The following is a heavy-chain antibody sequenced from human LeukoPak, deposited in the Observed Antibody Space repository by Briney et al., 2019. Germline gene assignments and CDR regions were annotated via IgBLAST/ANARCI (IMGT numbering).Heavy chain of an antibody. D-gene: IGHD4-17*01. CDR1: GGSISSSNW. V-gene: IGHV4-4*02. J-gene: IGHJ4*02. CDR2: IYHSGST. CDR3: AREGAGFGDYALSYYFDY. Sequence: KPSETLSLTCAVSGGSISSSNWWSWVRQPPGKGLEWIGEIYHSGSTNYNPSLKSRVTISVDKSKNQFSLKLSSVTAADTAVYYCAREGAGFGDYALSYYFDYWGQGTLVTVSS.